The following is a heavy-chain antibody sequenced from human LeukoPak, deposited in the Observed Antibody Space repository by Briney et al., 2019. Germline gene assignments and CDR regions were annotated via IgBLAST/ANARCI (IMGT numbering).Heavy chain of an antibody. CDR2: INHSGST. V-gene: IGHV4-34*01. CDR3: ARVADVGSSSSYGLHPYYFDY. J-gene: IGHJ4*02. D-gene: IGHD6-13*01. CDR1: GGSFSGYY. Sequence: KSSETLSLTCAVYGGSFSGYYWSWIRQPPGKGLEWIGEINHSGSTNYNPSLKSRVTISVDTSKNQFSLKLSSVTAADTAVYYCARVADVGSSSSYGLHPYYFDYWGQGTLVTVSS.